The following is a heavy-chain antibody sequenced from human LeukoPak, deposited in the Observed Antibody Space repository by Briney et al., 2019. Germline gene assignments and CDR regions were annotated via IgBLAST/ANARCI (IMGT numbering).Heavy chain of an antibody. CDR3: ARGYPRNSSSWYVPKMNWFDP. CDR2: IYYSGST. Sequence: SETLSLTCTVSGGSISSYYWSWIRQPPGKGLEWIGYIYYSGSTNYNPSLKSRVTISVDTSKNQFSLKLSSVTAADTAVYYCARGYPRNSSSWYVPKMNWFDPWGQGTLVTVSS. V-gene: IGHV4-59*01. J-gene: IGHJ5*02. CDR1: GGSISSYY. D-gene: IGHD6-13*01.